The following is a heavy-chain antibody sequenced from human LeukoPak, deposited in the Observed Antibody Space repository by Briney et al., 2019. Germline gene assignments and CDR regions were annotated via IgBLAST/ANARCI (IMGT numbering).Heavy chain of an antibody. D-gene: IGHD3-22*01. Sequence: PSETLSLTCTVSGGTICSVKYYWGWIRQPPGKGLEWIGSVYYSGSTYYSPSLKSRVTMSVDTSKNQFSLELSSVTAADTTVYYCAVRSYDDLGYSFNYWGQGTLVTVS. V-gene: IGHV4-39*01. CDR2: VYYSGST. CDR3: AVRSYDDLGYSFNY. J-gene: IGHJ4*02. CDR1: GGTICSVKYY.